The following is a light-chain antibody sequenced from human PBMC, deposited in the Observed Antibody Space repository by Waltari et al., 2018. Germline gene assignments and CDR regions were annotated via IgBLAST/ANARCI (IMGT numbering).Light chain of an antibody. CDR1: SSNIGAGYD. Sequence: QSVLTQPPSVSGAPAQRVTISCTGSSSNIGAGYDLPRYQQLPGTAPKLLIYGNSNRPSGVPDRFSGSKSGTSASLAITGLQAEDEADYYCQSYDSSLSGYVFGTGTKVTVL. V-gene: IGLV1-40*01. CDR3: QSYDSSLSGYV. CDR2: GNS. J-gene: IGLJ1*01.